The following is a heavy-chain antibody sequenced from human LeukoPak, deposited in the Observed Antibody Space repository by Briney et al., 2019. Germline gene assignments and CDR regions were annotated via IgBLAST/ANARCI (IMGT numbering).Heavy chain of an antibody. CDR3: ASERADYVFDY. V-gene: IGHV7-4-1*02. Sequence: GASVKVSCKAVGDTFSDYHIHWVRQAPGQGLEWMGWINTNTGNPTFAQGFTGRYVFSLDTSVSTAFLQISSLKAEDTAVYLCASERADYVFDYWGQGTLVTVSS. D-gene: IGHD3-10*02. CDR1: GDTFSDYH. CDR2: INTNTGNP. J-gene: IGHJ4*02.